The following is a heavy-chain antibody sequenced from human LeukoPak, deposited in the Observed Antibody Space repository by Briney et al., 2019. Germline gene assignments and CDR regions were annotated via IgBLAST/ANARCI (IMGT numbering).Heavy chain of an antibody. CDR1: GFTFEKFW. Sequence: AGGSLRLSCAASGFTFEKFWMSWVRQTPGKGLEWVAFIPYEGINNYYTDSVKGRFTVSRDNSKSTLYLQMNSLRAEDTAVYYCATDRIGYQLSDYWGQGTLVTVSS. CDR2: IPYEGINN. CDR3: ATDRIGYQLSDY. D-gene: IGHD2-2*01. J-gene: IGHJ4*02. V-gene: IGHV3-30*02.